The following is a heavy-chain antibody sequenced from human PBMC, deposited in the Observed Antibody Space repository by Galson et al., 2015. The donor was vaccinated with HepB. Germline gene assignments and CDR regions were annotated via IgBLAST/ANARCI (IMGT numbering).Heavy chain of an antibody. CDR3: AKDREGDTGDFDS. CDR2: FSGVNSDT. V-gene: IGHV3-23*01. CDR1: GFTFSNYA. D-gene: IGHD5-18*01. Sequence: SLRLSCAASGFTFSNYAMSWVRQAPGKGLEWFSTFSGVNSDTYYADSVKGRFTVSRDNSKNQVYLQMNSLGSEDTAVYYCAKDREGDTGDFDSWGQGTLVTVSS. J-gene: IGHJ4*02.